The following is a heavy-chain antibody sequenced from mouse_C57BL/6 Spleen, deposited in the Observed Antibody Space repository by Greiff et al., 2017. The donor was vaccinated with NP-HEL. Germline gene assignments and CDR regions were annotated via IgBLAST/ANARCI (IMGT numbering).Heavy chain of an antibody. Sequence: QVQLQQSGPELVKPGASVKISCKASGYAFSSSWMNWVKQRPGKGLEWIGRIYPGDGDTNYNGKFKGKATLTADKSSSTAYMQLSSLTSEDSAVDVCARSYYYGSSPYYFDYWGKGTTLTVSS. CDR3: ARSYYYGSSPYYFDY. J-gene: IGHJ2*01. D-gene: IGHD1-1*01. V-gene: IGHV1-82*01. CDR2: IYPGDGDT. CDR1: GYAFSSSW.